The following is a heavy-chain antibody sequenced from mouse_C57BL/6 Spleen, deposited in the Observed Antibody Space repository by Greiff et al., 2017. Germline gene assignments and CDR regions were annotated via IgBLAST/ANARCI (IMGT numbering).Heavy chain of an antibody. D-gene: IGHD4-1*01. Sequence: VKLVESGAELVRPGASVTLSCKASGYTFTDYEMHWVKQTPVHGLEWIGAIDPETGGTAYNQKFKGKAILTADKSSGTAYMELRSLTSEDSAVYYCTGSGPFDYWGQGTTLTVSS. V-gene: IGHV1-15*01. CDR2: IDPETGGT. CDR1: GYTFTDYE. CDR3: TGSGPFDY. J-gene: IGHJ2*01.